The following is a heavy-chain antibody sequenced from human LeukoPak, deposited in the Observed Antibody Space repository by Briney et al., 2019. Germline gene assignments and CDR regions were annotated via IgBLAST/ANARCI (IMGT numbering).Heavy chain of an antibody. Sequence: PGGSLRLSCAASGFTFSDYYMSWIRQAPGKGLEWVSYISSSDPTIYYADSVKGRFTISRDNAKNSLYLQMNSLRAEDTAVYYCARECSSTSCYNWGQGTLVTVSS. V-gene: IGHV3-11*04. CDR2: ISSSDPTI. CDR1: GFTFSDYY. D-gene: IGHD2-2*01. CDR3: ARECSSTSCYN. J-gene: IGHJ4*02.